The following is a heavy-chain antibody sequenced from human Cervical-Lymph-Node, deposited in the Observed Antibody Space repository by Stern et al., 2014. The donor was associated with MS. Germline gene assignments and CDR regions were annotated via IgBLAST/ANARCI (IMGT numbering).Heavy chain of an antibody. V-gene: IGHV5-51*01. Sequence: MHLVQSGAEVKKPGESLKISCKLSGYSFTIYYIAWVRQMPGQGLEWMAIIYPYDSDTTYSPSFQGQVTISADKSITTAYLQWSSLRASDTAMYYCARHVQGFDYWGQGTLVTVSS. CDR3: ARHVQGFDY. CDR2: IYPYDSDT. J-gene: IGHJ4*02. CDR1: GYSFTIYY.